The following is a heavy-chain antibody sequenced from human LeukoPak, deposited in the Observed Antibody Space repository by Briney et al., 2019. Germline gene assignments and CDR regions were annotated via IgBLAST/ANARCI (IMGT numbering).Heavy chain of an antibody. CDR2: IWYDGSNK. CDR1: GFTFSSYG. Sequence: GGSLRLSCAASGFTFSSYGMHWVRQAPGKGLEWVAVIWYDGSNKYYADCVKGRFTISRDNSKNTLYLQMNSLRAEDTAVYYCARDFRDGYTSYFDYWGQGTLVTVSS. CDR3: ARDFRDGYTSYFDY. J-gene: IGHJ4*02. V-gene: IGHV3-33*01. D-gene: IGHD5-24*01.